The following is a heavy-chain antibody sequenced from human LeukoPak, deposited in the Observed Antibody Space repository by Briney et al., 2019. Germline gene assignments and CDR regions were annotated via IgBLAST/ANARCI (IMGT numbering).Heavy chain of an antibody. CDR1: GYTFTSYY. Sequence: SVKVSCKASGYTFTSYYMHWVRQAPGQGLEWMGIINPSGGSTSYAQKFQGRVTMTRDTSTSTVYMELSSLRSEDTAVYYCARAVRAAAGRGYFDYWGQGTLVTVSS. V-gene: IGHV1-46*01. CDR3: ARAVRAAAGRGYFDY. J-gene: IGHJ4*02. CDR2: INPSGGST. D-gene: IGHD6-13*01.